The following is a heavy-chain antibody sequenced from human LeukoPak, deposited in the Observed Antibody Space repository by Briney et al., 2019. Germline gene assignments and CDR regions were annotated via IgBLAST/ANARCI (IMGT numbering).Heavy chain of an antibody. J-gene: IGHJ4*02. V-gene: IGHV4-59*01. Sequence: SETLSLTCIVSNGSISTYYWSWIRQPPGKGLEWIGYIDYSGSTNYNPSLKSRVTMSLDTSKNHFSLRLSSVIAADSAVYYCARVSRRHTLDYWGQGTLVTVSS. CDR2: IDYSGST. CDR1: NGSISTYY. CDR3: ARVSRRHTLDY.